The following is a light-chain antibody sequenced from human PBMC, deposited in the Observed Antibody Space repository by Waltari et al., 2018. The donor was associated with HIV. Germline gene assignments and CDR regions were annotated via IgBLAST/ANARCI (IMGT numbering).Light chain of an antibody. V-gene: IGKV3-15*01. CDR2: GAS. Sequence: EKVMTQSPATLSVSPGERVTLSCRASQSVSNNLAWYQQKIGQAPRLLIYGASTRATGIPARFSGSGSGTDFTLTISSLQSEDSAVYYCQQYNNRPPWTFGQGTKVEIK. CDR3: QQYNNRPPWT. CDR1: QSVSNN. J-gene: IGKJ1*01.